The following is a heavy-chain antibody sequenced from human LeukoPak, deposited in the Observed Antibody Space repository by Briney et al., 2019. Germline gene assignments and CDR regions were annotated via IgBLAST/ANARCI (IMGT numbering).Heavy chain of an antibody. D-gene: IGHD4-11*01. CDR2: IYYTGTT. CDR1: GGSITTYY. Sequence: SETLSLTCTVSGGSITTYYWSWIRQPPGKRLEWMGYIYYTGTTNYNPSFKSRVTISVDTSKNQFSLRVDSVTDADTAVYYCARLHYSKDGISRPSMDVWGRGTTVIVSS. V-gene: IGHV4-59*08. J-gene: IGHJ6*03. CDR3: ARLHYSKDGISRPSMDV.